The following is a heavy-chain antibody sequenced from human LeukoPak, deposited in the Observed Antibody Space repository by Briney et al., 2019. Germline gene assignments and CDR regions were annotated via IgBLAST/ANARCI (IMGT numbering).Heavy chain of an antibody. D-gene: IGHD5-12*01. CDR3: AKEWGYSGYDHFDY. Sequence: KSSETLSLTCTVSGGSISSYYWSWIRQPPGKGLEWIGYIYHSGSTNYNPSLKSRVTISVDTSKNQFSLKLSSVTAADTAVYYCAKEWGYSGYDHFDYWGQGTLVTVSS. CDR2: IYHSGST. V-gene: IGHV4-59*01. J-gene: IGHJ4*02. CDR1: GGSISSYY.